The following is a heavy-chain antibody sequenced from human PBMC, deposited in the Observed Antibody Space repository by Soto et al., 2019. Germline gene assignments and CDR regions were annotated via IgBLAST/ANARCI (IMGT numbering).Heavy chain of an antibody. Sequence: SQTLSLTCTLSGGSTINYYWKWIRQPPGKGLEWIGYIYYSGSTNYNPSLKSRVTISIDTSKNQFSLKLSSVTAADTAVYYCARGYNDFWSEVYLVVWGQGTLVTVSS. CDR2: IYYSGST. D-gene: IGHD3-3*01. J-gene: IGHJ4*02. CDR3: ARGYNDFWSEVYLVV. CDR1: GGSTINYY. V-gene: IGHV4-59*01.